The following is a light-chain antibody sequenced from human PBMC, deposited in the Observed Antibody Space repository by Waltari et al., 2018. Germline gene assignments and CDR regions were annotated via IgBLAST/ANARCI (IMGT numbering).Light chain of an antibody. CDR2: GAS. Sequence: EMLLPQPPASLSSSPGERVTLSCRASQSVSRALAWYQQKPGQAPRLLIFGASNRATGIPDRFSGSGSETDFSLTISRLEPEDFAVYYCQHYVRLPATFGRGTKVEIK. CDR1: QSVSRA. V-gene: IGKV3-20*01. CDR3: QHYVRLPAT. J-gene: IGKJ1*01.